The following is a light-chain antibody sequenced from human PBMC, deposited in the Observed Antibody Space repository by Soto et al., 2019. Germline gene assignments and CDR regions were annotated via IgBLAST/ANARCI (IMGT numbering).Light chain of an antibody. CDR2: ADS. Sequence: DIQMTQSPSSLSASVGDRVTITCRASQGIGNSLAWYQQKPGRVPNLLIYADSTLLSGVPSRFSGSGSGTYFTITISSLETDDVATFYCQKYDSAPWTFGQGTKVDI. V-gene: IGKV1-27*01. CDR1: QGIGNS. J-gene: IGKJ1*01. CDR3: QKYDSAPWT.